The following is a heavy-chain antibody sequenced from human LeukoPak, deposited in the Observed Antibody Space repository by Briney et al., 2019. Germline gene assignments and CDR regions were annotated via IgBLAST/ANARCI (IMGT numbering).Heavy chain of an antibody. CDR1: GFTFSSYA. CDR2: ISYDGSNK. J-gene: IGHJ4*02. D-gene: IGHD2-2*01. V-gene: IGHV3-30-3*01. CDR3: APREYQLLPLGY. Sequence: GGSLRLSCAASGFTFSSYAMHWVRQAPGRGLEWEAVISYDGSNKYYADSVKGRFTISRDNSKNTLYLQMNSLRAEDTAVYYCAPREYQLLPLGYWGQGTLVTVSS.